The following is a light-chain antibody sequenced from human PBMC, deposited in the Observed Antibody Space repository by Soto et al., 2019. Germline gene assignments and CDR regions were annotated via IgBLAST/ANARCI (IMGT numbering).Light chain of an antibody. Sequence: QSVLTQRPSASGSPGQSVTIACTGTSSDVGGYNYVSWYQEHPGKAPKVIIYEVSKRPSGVPDRFSGYKSGNTASLTVSGLQAEDEADYYCCSYAGSNTFAFGTG. CDR2: EVS. V-gene: IGLV2-8*01. CDR3: CSYAGSNTFA. CDR1: SSDVGGYNY. J-gene: IGLJ1*01.